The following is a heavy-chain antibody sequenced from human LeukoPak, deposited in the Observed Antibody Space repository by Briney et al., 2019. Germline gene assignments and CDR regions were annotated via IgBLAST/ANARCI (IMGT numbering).Heavy chain of an antibody. CDR2: IYYSGST. Sequence: SETLSLTCTVSGDSISTYYWSWIRQPPGKGLEWIGYIYYSGSTNYNPSLKRRVTISLDTSRNQFSLRLTSVTAADTAMYYCAGRNAGMTTFDYWGPGTPVTVPS. CDR1: GDSISTYY. CDR3: AGRNAGMTTFDY. D-gene: IGHD4-11*01. V-gene: IGHV4-59*01. J-gene: IGHJ4*02.